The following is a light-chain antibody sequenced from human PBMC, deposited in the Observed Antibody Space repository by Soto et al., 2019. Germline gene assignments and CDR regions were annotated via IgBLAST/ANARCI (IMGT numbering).Light chain of an antibody. Sequence: EVVLTQSPATLSLSPGERATLSCRASQSVTSNLAWYQQKPGQAPSLLIYDTSTRATGIPARFSGSGSGTDFALTISSLEPEDFAVYYCQQHSNWPPYTFGQGTKLEIK. J-gene: IGKJ2*01. CDR3: QQHSNWPPYT. V-gene: IGKV3-11*01. CDR2: DTS. CDR1: QSVTSN.